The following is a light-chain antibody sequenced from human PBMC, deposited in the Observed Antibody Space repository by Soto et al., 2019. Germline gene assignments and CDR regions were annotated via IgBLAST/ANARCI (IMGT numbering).Light chain of an antibody. V-gene: IGLV1-40*01. Sequence: QSVLTQPPSVSGVPGQTITISCTGSRSNIGGGYDVHWYQQLPGTAPQLLVYGNINRPSRVPDRFSGSKSDTSASLAITGLQAEDEADYYCQSYDSSLSAWVFGGGTKLIVL. CDR2: GNI. CDR1: RSNIGGGYD. J-gene: IGLJ3*02. CDR3: QSYDSSLSAWV.